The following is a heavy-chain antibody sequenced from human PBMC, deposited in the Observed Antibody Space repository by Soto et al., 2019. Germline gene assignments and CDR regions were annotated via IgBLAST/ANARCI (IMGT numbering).Heavy chain of an antibody. CDR2: ISRSAGNT. J-gene: IGHJ5*02. V-gene: IGHV3-21*01. CDR1: GFTFSSYS. Sequence: GGSLRLSCAASGFTFSSYSMNWVRQAPGKGLEWVSSISRSAGNTYYADSVKGRFTISRDNAKNTLYLQMNSLRAEDTAVYYCARDKGLAWFDPWGQGTLVTVSS. CDR3: ARDKGLAWFDP. D-gene: IGHD6-19*01.